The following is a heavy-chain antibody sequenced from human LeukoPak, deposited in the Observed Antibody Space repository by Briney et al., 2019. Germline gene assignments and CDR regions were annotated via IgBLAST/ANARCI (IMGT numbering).Heavy chain of an antibody. D-gene: IGHD3-22*01. V-gene: IGHV4-59*12. CDR3: ARDAHYYDSSGYLLPAAFDI. CDR1: GGSISSYY. J-gene: IGHJ3*02. Sequence: SETLSLTCTVSGGSISSYYWSWIRQSPGKGLEWIGYIYDSVNTNYNPSPKSRVTISVDKSKNQFSLKLSSVTAADTAVYYCARDAHYYDSSGYLLPAAFDIWGQGTMVTVSS. CDR2: IYDSVNT.